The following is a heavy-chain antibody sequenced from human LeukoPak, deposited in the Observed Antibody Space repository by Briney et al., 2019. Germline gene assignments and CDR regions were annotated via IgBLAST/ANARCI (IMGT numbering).Heavy chain of an antibody. Sequence: SETLSLTCTVSGGSISSSSYYWSWIRQPPGKGLEWIGEINHSGSTNYNPSLKSRVTISVDTSKNQFSLKLSSVTAADTAVYYCARLGQSVLWSRSPFDYWGQGTLVTVSS. CDR1: GGSISSSSYY. V-gene: IGHV4-39*07. D-gene: IGHD3-10*01. CDR2: INHSGST. J-gene: IGHJ4*02. CDR3: ARLGQSVLWSRSPFDY.